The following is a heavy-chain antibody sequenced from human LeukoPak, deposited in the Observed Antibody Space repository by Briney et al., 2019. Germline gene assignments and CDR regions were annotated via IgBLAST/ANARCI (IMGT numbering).Heavy chain of an antibody. CDR2: IYYSGST. D-gene: IGHD2-2*01. CDR1: GGSISGHY. Sequence: SETLSLTCAVSGGSISGHYWDWIRQPPGKGLEWIGYIYYSGSTNYNPSLKSRVAISVDTSKNQFSLKLNSVTAADTAVYYCARGYCSSTICFQYFHHWGQGTLVTVSA. J-gene: IGHJ1*01. CDR3: ARGYCSSTICFQYFHH. V-gene: IGHV4-59*11.